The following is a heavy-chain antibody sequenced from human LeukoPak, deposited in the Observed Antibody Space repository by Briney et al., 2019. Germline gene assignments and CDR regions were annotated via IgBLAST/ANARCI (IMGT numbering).Heavy chain of an antibody. CDR2: INWNGGST. CDR1: GFTFDDYG. CDR3: ARALSSGWYVGYSFDY. Sequence: GGSLRLSCAASGFTFDDYGMSWVRQAPGKGLEWVSGINWNGGSTGYADSVKGRFTISRDNAKNSLYLQVNSLRAEDTALYYCARALSSGWYVGYSFDYWGQGTLVTVSS. J-gene: IGHJ4*02. V-gene: IGHV3-20*04. D-gene: IGHD6-19*01.